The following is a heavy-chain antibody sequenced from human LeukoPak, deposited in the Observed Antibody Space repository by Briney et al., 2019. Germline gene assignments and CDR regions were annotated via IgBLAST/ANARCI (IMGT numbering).Heavy chain of an antibody. D-gene: IGHD7-27*01. J-gene: IGHJ4*02. CDR1: GFTFSSYS. CDR3: ARELGIGDRFDY. CDR2: ISNSGSYI. V-gene: IGHV3-21*01. Sequence: GGSLRLSCAASGFTFSSYSMNWVRQAPGKGLEWVSSISNSGSYIYYADSVKGRFTISRDNAKNSLYLQMNSLRAEDTAVYYCARELGIGDRFDYWGQGTLVTVSS.